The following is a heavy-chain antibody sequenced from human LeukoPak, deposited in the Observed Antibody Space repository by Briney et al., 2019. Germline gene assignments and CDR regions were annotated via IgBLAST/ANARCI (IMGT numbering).Heavy chain of an antibody. V-gene: IGHV1-2*02. CDR1: GYTFTGYY. CDR3: ARGLWGDFWSGDYYYYYMDV. D-gene: IGHD3-3*01. J-gene: IGHJ6*03. Sequence: GASVKVSCKASGYTFTGYYMHWVRQAPGQGREWMGWINPNSGGTNYAQKFQGRVTITRNTSISTAYMELSSLRSEDTAVYYCARGLWGDFWSGDYYYYYMDVWGKGTTVTVSS. CDR2: INPNSGGT.